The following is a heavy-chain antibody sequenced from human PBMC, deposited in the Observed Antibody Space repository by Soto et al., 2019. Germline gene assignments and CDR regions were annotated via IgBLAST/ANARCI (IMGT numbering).Heavy chain of an antibody. J-gene: IGHJ6*02. Sequence: QVQLQESGPGLVKPSQTMSLTCTVSGGSISSGDYYWSWIRQPPGKGLEWIGYSYYSGSTYYNPSLKSRVTISVDTSKNQFSLKLSSVTAADTAVYYCARDRYYDSSGYSPYYYYGMDLWGQGTTVTVSS. V-gene: IGHV4-30-4*01. CDR2: SYYSGST. CDR3: ARDRYYDSSGYSPYYYYGMDL. D-gene: IGHD3-22*01. CDR1: GGSISSGDYY.